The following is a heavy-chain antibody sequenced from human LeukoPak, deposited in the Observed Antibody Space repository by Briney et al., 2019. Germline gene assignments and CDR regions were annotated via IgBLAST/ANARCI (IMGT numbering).Heavy chain of an antibody. D-gene: IGHD3-22*01. V-gene: IGHV7-4-1*02. Sequence: ASVTVSCKASGYTFTSYAMNWVRQAPGQGLEWMGWINTNTGNPTYAQGFTGRFVFSLDTSVSTAYLQISSLKAEDTAVYYCAITQYYYDSSGVLLDYWGQGTLVTVSS. J-gene: IGHJ4*02. CDR1: GYTFTSYA. CDR3: AITQYYYDSSGVLLDY. CDR2: INTNTGNP.